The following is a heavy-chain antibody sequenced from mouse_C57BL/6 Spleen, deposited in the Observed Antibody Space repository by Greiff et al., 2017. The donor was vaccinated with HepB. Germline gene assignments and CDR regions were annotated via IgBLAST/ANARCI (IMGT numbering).Heavy chain of an antibody. V-gene: IGHV5-12*01. CDR3: ARQGPPCAY. CDR1: GFTFSDYY. Sequence: EVKVVESGGGLVQPGGSLKLSCAASGFTFSDYYMDWVRQTPEKRLEWVAYISHGGGSTYYPDTVKGRFTISRDNATNTLYLQMSRLKSEDTAMYYCARQGPPCAYWGQGTLVTVSA. CDR2: ISHGGGST. J-gene: IGHJ3*01.